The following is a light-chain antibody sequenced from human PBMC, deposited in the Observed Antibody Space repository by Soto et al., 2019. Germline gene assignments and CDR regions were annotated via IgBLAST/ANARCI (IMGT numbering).Light chain of an antibody. CDR3: SSYTSSSTL. CDR2: AVT. Sequence: QSVRTQPASVSGSPGQSITISCTGTSSDDGGYNYVSWYQQHPGKAPKLMIYAVTDRPSGVSSRFSGSKSGNTASLTISGLQAEDEADYYCSSYTSSSTLFGTGTKVTVL. CDR1: SSDDGGYNY. J-gene: IGLJ1*01. V-gene: IGLV2-14*01.